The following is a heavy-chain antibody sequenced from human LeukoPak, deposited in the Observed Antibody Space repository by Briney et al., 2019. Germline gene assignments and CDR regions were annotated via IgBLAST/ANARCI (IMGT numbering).Heavy chain of an antibody. CDR3: AKDLRTAQGVIATLWYYFDY. Sequence: PGGSLRLSCAASEFTFSSYAMSWVPQAPGKGLEWVSAISGSGGSTYYADSVKGRFTISRDNSKNTLYLQMNSLRAEDTAVYYCAKDLRTAQGVIATLWYYFDYWGQGTLVTVSS. CDR1: EFTFSSYA. V-gene: IGHV3-23*01. D-gene: IGHD2-21*01. CDR2: ISGSGGST. J-gene: IGHJ4*02.